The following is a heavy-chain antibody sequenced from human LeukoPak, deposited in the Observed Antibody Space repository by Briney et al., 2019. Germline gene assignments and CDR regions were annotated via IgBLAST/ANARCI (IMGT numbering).Heavy chain of an antibody. CDR2: IYHSGST. J-gene: IGHJ4*02. CDR1: GGSISNGGYY. D-gene: IGHD6-6*01. Sequence: SETLSLTCTVSGGSISNGGYYWSWIRQPPGKGLEWIGYIYHSGSTYYNPSLKSRVTISVDTSKNQFSLKLSSVTAADTAVYYCARHKEQLEGAPLIDYWGQGTLVTVSS. CDR3: ARHKEQLEGAPLIDY. V-gene: IGHV4-30-2*03.